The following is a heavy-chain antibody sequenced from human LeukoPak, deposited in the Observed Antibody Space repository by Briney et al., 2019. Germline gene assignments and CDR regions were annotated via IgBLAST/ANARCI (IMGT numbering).Heavy chain of an antibody. Sequence: PGGSLRLSCAASGFTFSSYEMNWVRQAPGKGLEWVSYISSSGSTIYYAHSMKGRFTISRDNDKNSLYLQMNSLRAEDTAVYYCAELGIPMIGGVWGKGTTVTISS. CDR1: GFTFSSYE. J-gene: IGHJ6*04. CDR3: AELGIPMIGGV. V-gene: IGHV3-48*03. D-gene: IGHD3-10*02. CDR2: ISSSGSTI.